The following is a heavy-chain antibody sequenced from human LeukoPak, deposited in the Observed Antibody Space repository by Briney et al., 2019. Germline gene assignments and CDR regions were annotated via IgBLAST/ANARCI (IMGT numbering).Heavy chain of an antibody. CDR1: GYTFTGYY. CDR3: ARQVTVTMAPRFDP. J-gene: IGHJ5*02. Sequence: ALVKVSCKASGYTFTGYYMHWVRQAPGQGLEWMGRINPNSGGTNYAQKFQGRVTMTRDTSISTAYMELSRLRSDDTAVYYCARQVTVTMAPRFDPWGQGTLVTVSS. CDR2: INPNSGGT. D-gene: IGHD4-17*01. V-gene: IGHV1-2*06.